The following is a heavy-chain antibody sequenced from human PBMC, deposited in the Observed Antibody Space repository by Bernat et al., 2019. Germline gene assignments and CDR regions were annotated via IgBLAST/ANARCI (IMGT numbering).Heavy chain of an antibody. Sequence: QVQLVQSGAEVKKPGSSVKVSCQASGGTFSSYAISWVRQAPGQGLEWMGGINPNSGGTNYAQKFQGRVSMTRDTSISTAYMELSRLRSDDEAVYDCAGGKYQLLSSWFDPWGQGTLVTVSS. V-gene: IGHV1-2*02. CDR2: INPNSGGT. J-gene: IGHJ5*02. D-gene: IGHD2-2*01. CDR3: AGGKYQLLSSWFDP. CDR1: GGTFSSYA.